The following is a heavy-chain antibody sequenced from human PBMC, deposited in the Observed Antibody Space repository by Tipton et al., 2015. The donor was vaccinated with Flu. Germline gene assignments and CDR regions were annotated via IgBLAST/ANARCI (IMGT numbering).Heavy chain of an antibody. CDR3: ARETGWGYSYASHGPHFDI. D-gene: IGHD5-18*01. CDR1: GGSVSSHY. CDR2: VDNSGTT. J-gene: IGHJ3*02. V-gene: IGHV4-59*02. Sequence: LRLSCTVSGGSVSSHYWSWIRQPPGKGLEWIGYVDNSGTTSYRPSLKSRATISVDTTKNQFSLKLSSVTAADTAVYYCARETGWGYSYASHGPHFDIWGQGTMVTVSS.